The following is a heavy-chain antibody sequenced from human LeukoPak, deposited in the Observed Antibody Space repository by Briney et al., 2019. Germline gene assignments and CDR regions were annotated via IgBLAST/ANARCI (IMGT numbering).Heavy chain of an antibody. CDR2: ISWNSGSI. D-gene: IGHD5-18*01. V-gene: IGHV3-9*01. J-gene: IGHJ4*02. CDR3: AKDRSYGSTFFDY. CDR1: GFTFSSYS. Sequence: PGGSLRLSCAASGFTFSSYSMNWVRQAPGKGLEWVSGISWNSGSIGYADSVKGRFTISRDNAKNSLYLQMNSLRAEDTALYYCAKDRSYGSTFFDYWGQGTLVTVSS.